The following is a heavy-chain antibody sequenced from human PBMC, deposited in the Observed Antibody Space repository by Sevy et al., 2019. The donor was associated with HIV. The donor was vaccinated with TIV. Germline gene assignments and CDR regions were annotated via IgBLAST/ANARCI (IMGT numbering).Heavy chain of an antibody. CDR3: AREGGYDSSGYYDY. CDR1: GYTFTSYA. Sequence: ASVKVSCKASGYTFTSYAMHWVRQAPGQRLEWMGWINAGNGNTKYAQKFQGRVTITRDTSASTAYMELSSLRSEDTAVYYCAREGGYDSSGYYDYWGQGTLVTVSS. V-gene: IGHV1-3*01. J-gene: IGHJ4*02. D-gene: IGHD3-22*01. CDR2: INAGNGNT.